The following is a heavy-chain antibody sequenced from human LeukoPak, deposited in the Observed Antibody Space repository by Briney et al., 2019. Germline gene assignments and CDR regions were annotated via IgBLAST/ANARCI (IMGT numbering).Heavy chain of an antibody. CDR1: GFTFSSYE. CDR2: ISSSGSTI. CDR3: ASSMAYNCLDY. Sequence: GGSLRLSCAASGFTFSSYEMNWVRQAPGKGLEWVSYISSSGSTIYYADSVKGRFTISRDNAKNSLYLQMNSLRAEDTAVYYCASSMAYNCLDYWGQGTLVTVSS. J-gene: IGHJ4*02. D-gene: IGHD5-24*01. V-gene: IGHV3-48*03.